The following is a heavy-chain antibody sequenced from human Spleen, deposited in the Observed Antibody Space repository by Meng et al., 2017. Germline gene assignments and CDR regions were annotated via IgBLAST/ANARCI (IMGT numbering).Heavy chain of an antibody. CDR2: INPSGST. V-gene: IGHV4-34*01. J-gene: IGHJ4*02. Sequence: PSVPLSFSGVGCVVTFSDYYWSWIRTPPGKGLAGIGEINPSGSTNSNPSLEGRATIPVETAQHNLSLKLSSVTAADSDGYYCESAPATMAHDFDYWGQGTLVTVSS. CDR3: ESAPATMAHDFDY. CDR1: VVTFSDYY. D-gene: IGHD5-24*01.